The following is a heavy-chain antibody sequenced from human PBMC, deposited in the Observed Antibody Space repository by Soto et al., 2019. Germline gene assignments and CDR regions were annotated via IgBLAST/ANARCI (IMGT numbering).Heavy chain of an antibody. CDR3: VRDRDLDRDMVHADL. CDR1: GLTIRGWS. Sequence: LFCEASGLTIRGWSMNSVRQAAGKRLEGHAYITIRTGNIVYADSVRGRFTISADNAENSVFLQMNSLRDEDTAVYFCVRDRDLDRDMVHADLWG. J-gene: IGHJ6*02. D-gene: IGHD5-18*01. CDR2: ITIRTGNI. V-gene: IGHV3-48*02.